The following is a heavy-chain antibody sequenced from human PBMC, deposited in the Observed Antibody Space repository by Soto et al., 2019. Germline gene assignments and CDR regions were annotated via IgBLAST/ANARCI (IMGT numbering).Heavy chain of an antibody. V-gene: IGHV3-30*18. Sequence: PGGSLRLSCAASGFTFSSYGMHWVRQAPGKGLEWVAVISYDGSNKYYADSVKGRFTISRDNSKNTLYLQMNSLRAEDTAVYYCAKDRMDWGNTAMVPYEGYYYYGMDLWGQGTTVTVSS. CDR1: GFTFSSYG. J-gene: IGHJ6*02. CDR2: ISYDGSNK. D-gene: IGHD5-18*01. CDR3: AKDRMDWGNTAMVPYEGYYYYGMDL.